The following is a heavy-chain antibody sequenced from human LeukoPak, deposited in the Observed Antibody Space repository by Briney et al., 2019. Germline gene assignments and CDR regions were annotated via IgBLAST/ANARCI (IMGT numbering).Heavy chain of an antibody. Sequence: ASVKVSCKASGVTFSSHSISWVRQAPGQGLEWMGRIIPIVDITNYAQNFQGRVTITADESTNTAYMELSSLRSEDTALYYCASEQFTGYASGWFDYWGQGTLVTVSS. D-gene: IGHD6-19*01. CDR2: IIPIVDIT. J-gene: IGHJ5*01. CDR1: GVTFSSHS. V-gene: IGHV1-69*04. CDR3: ASEQFTGYASGWFDY.